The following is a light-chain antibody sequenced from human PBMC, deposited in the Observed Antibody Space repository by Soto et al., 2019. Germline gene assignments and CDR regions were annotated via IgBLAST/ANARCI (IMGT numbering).Light chain of an antibody. J-gene: IGKJ4*01. CDR2: AAS. CDR3: QQSYTTPLT. Sequence: DIQMTQSPSSLSASVGDRVTITCRASQSISTYLNWYQQKPGKAPTVLIYAASSLQSGVPSRFSGTGSGTDFTLTISSLQPEDSATYYCQQSYTTPLTFGGGTKVEIK. V-gene: IGKV1-39*01. CDR1: QSISTY.